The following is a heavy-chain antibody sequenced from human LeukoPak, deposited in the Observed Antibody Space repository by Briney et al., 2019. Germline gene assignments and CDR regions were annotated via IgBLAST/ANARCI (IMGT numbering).Heavy chain of an antibody. CDR3: ARDRGQQLVEEGFDY. V-gene: IGHV3-7*04. CDR1: GFTFSSYW. J-gene: IGHJ4*02. CDR2: IKQDGSEK. Sequence: GGSLRLSCAASGFTFSSYWMSWVRQAPGKGLEWVANIKQDGSEKYYVDSVKGRFTISRDNAKNSLYLQMNSLRAEDTAVYHCARDRGQQLVEEGFDYWGQGTLVTVSS. D-gene: IGHD6-13*01.